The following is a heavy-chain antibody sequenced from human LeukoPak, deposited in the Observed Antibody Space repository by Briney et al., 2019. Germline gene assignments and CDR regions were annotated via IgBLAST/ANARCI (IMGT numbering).Heavy chain of an antibody. V-gene: IGHV1-18*01. CDR1: GYTFTSYG. CDR3: ARDGNRLYCSGSSCYLDYYYGMDV. J-gene: IGHJ6*02. Sequence: ASVKVSCKASGYTFTSYGISWVRQAPGQGLEWMGWISAYNGNTNYAQKLQGRVTMTTDTSTSTAYMELRSLRSDDTAVYYCARDGNRLYCSGSSCYLDYYYGMDVWGQGTTVTVSS. CDR2: ISAYNGNT. D-gene: IGHD2-15*01.